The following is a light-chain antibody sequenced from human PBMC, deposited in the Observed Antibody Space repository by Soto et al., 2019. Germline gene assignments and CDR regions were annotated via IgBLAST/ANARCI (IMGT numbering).Light chain of an antibody. CDR1: QSISSW. V-gene: IGKV1-5*03. CDR2: KAS. Sequence: DIQMTQSPSTLSASVGDRVTITCRASQSISSWLAWYQQKPGKAPKLLIYKASFLESGVPSRFSGSGSGTEFTLTISSLQPDDFATYYCQQYNSCSFGQGTKVDIK. CDR3: QQYNSCS. J-gene: IGKJ1*01.